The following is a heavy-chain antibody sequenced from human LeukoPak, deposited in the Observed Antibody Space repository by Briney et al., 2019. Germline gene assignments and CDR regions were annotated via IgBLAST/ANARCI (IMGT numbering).Heavy chain of an antibody. J-gene: IGHJ3*02. V-gene: IGHV5-51*01. Sequence: GESLKISCKGSGYSFTSYWIGWVRQMPGKGLEWMGIIYPGNSDTRYSPSFQGQVTISADKSISTAYLQWSSLKASDTATYYCASAYSSGDDAFDIWGQGTMVTVSS. CDR1: GYSFTSYW. CDR2: IYPGNSDT. D-gene: IGHD6-19*01. CDR3: ASAYSSGDDAFDI.